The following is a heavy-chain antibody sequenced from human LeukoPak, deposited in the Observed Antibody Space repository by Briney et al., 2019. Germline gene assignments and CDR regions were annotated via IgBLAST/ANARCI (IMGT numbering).Heavy chain of an antibody. Sequence: SETLSLTCTVSGGSISSYYWSWIRQPPGKGLEWIGYIYYSGSTNYNPSLKSRVTISVDTSKNQFSLKLSSVTAADTAVYYCARVVTMVRGVKTPYYYYYYMDVWGKGTTVTISS. D-gene: IGHD3-10*01. V-gene: IGHV4-59*01. CDR1: GGSISSYY. CDR3: ARVVTMVRGVKTPYYYYYYMDV. CDR2: IYYSGST. J-gene: IGHJ6*03.